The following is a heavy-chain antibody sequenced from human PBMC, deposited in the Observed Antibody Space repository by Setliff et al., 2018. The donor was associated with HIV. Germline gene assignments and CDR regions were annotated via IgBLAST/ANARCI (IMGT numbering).Heavy chain of an antibody. CDR2: IYYSGST. V-gene: IGHV4-39*01. D-gene: IGHD3-22*01. CDR1: GGSISSSDYY. Sequence: PSETLSLTCTVSGGSISSSDYYWAWIRQPPGKGLEWIGSIYYSGSTYYNPSLKSRVTISVDTSKNQFSLKVSPVTAADTAVYYCARGPLDSSGYRSDAFDIWGQGTMVT. CDR3: ARGPLDSSGYRSDAFDI. J-gene: IGHJ3*02.